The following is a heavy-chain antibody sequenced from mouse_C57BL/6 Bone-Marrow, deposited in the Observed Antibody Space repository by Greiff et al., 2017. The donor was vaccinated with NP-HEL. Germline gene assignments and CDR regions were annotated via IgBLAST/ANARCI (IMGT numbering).Heavy chain of an antibody. CDR3: ARNWDLAY. D-gene: IGHD4-1*01. V-gene: IGHV5-4*03. CDR2: ISDGGSYT. CDR1: GFTFSSYA. Sequence: EVKLVESGGGLVKPGGSLKLSCAASGFTFSSYAMSWVRQTPEKRLEWVATISDGGSYTYYPDNVKGRFTISRDTAKNNLYLQMSHLKSEDTAMFYCARNWDLAYWGQGTLVTVSA. J-gene: IGHJ3*01.